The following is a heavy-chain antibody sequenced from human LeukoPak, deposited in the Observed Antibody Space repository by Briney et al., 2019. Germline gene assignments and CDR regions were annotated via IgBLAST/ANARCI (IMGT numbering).Heavy chain of an antibody. J-gene: IGHJ4*02. V-gene: IGHV3-15*01. CDR2: IKRQAEGWAK. D-gene: IGHD1-14*01. CDR3: SRNADHDW. CDR1: GFRFSDAW. Sequence: GGSLRLSCADSGFRFSDAWVNWVRQTPEKGLEWLARIKRQAEGWAKDYAAPVKGRFTISRDDSKSTVYLQMNSLEIEDTAVYFCSRNADHDWWGQGTLVTVSS.